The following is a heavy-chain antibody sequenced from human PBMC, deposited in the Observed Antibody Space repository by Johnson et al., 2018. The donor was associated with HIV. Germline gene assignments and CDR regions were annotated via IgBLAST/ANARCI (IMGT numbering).Heavy chain of an antibody. Sequence: QMQLVESGGGVVQPGRSLRLSCAASGFTFSNYAIHWVRQAPGKGLEWVAVISYDGRNKYYADSVKGRFTISRDNSKNTLYLQMNSLRAEDTAVYHCARVRPPGLLDAIDIWGQVTMVTVSS. J-gene: IGHJ3*02. CDR1: GFTFSNYA. CDR2: ISYDGRNK. V-gene: IGHV3-30*04. CDR3: ARVRPPGLLDAIDI.